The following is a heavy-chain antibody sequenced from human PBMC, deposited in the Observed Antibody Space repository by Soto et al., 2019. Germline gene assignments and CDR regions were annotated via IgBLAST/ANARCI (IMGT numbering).Heavy chain of an antibody. CDR3: AATVFGEYSHYAADV. V-gene: IGHV4-30-2*01. CDR1: GDSITRVGYS. Sequence: SETLALTSSVSGDSITRVGYSWSWIRQPPGKALEWIGYIYHTGTTYYTAALKSRVTISLDRSKNRISLSLNSVTAADTAVHYAAATVFGEYSHYAADVWGKGTTGPVS. D-gene: IGHD3-3*01. J-gene: IGHJ6*04. CDR2: IYHTGTT.